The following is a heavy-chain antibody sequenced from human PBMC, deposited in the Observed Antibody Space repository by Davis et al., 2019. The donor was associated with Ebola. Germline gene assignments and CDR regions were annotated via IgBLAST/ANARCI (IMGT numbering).Heavy chain of an antibody. CDR3: ARVGCYDYIWGSYRCYYFDY. J-gene: IGHJ4*02. V-gene: IGHV4-59*12. CDR1: GGSISSYY. CDR2: IYYSGST. Sequence: SETLSLTCTVSGGSISSYYWSWIRQPPGKGLEWIGYIYYSGSTNYNPSLKSRVTISVDTSKNQFSLKLSSVTAADTAVYYCARVGCYDYIWGSYRCYYFDYWGQGTLVTVSS. D-gene: IGHD3-16*02.